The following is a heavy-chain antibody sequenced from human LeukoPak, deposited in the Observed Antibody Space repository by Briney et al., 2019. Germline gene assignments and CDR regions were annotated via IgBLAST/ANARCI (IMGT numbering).Heavy chain of an antibody. J-gene: IGHJ6*04. D-gene: IGHD4-17*01. V-gene: IGHV3-53*01. CDR1: GFTVSSNY. CDR3: ARVLQKYGDFHYYYYGMDV. Sequence: GGSLRLSCAASGFTVSSNYMSWVRQAPGKGLEWVSVIYSGGSTYYADSVKGRFTISRDNSKNTLYLQMNSLRAEDTAVYYCARVLQKYGDFHYYYYGMDVWGKGTTVTVSS. CDR2: IYSGGST.